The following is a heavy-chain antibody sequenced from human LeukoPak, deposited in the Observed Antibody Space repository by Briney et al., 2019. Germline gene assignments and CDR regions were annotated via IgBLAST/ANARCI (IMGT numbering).Heavy chain of an antibody. J-gene: IGHJ4*02. D-gene: IGHD4-17*01. CDR1: RYTLTSYY. V-gene: IGHV1-46*01. Sequence: GASVNVSCKASRYTLTSYYMHWVRQAASPALEWMGIINPSGSSIRDAQKSQGRVTMTRDTSTSTVYMELSSLRSEATAVYYCARGFMTTVTTLGYWGQGTLVTVSP. CDR2: INPSGSSI. CDR3: ARGFMTTVTTLGY.